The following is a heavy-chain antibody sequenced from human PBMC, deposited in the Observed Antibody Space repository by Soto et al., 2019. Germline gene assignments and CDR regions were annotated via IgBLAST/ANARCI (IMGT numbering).Heavy chain of an antibody. D-gene: IGHD2-8*02. J-gene: IGHJ4*02. CDR3: ARDLRGGVCY. CDR1: GFTFSSYG. V-gene: IGHV3-33*01. Sequence: QVQLVESGGGVVQPGRSLRLSCAASGFTFSSYGMHWVRQAPGKGLEWVAVIWYDGSNKYYADSVKGRFTISRDNSKNTLYLQMYSLRAEDTAVYYCARDLRGGVCYWGQGTLVTVSS. CDR2: IWYDGSNK.